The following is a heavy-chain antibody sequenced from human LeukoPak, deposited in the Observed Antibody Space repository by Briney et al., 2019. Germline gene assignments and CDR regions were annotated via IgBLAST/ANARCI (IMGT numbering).Heavy chain of an antibody. V-gene: IGHV4-61*08. Sequence: SQTLSLTCTVSGGSISSGGYYWSWIRQPPGKGLEWIGYIYYSGSTNYNPSLKSRVTISVDTSKNQLSLKLSSVTAADTAVYYCARESRVTTVFDYWGQGTLVTVSS. J-gene: IGHJ4*02. CDR2: IYYSGST. D-gene: IGHD4-17*01. CDR1: GGSISSGGYY. CDR3: ARESRVTTVFDY.